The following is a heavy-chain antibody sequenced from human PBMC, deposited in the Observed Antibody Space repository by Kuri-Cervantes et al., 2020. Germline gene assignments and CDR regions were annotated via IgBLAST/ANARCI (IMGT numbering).Heavy chain of an antibody. CDR3: ARAEGYYYDSSGPGPDDY. J-gene: IGHJ4*02. D-gene: IGHD3-22*01. CDR1: GFTLRSYA. V-gene: IGHV3-23*01. Sequence: GGSLRLSCAVSGFTLRSYAMSWVRQAAGKGLEWVSGISGSGGSTYYADSVKGRFTISRDNSKNTLYLQMNSLRAEDTAVYYCARAEGYYYDSSGPGPDDYWGQGTLVTVSS. CDR2: ISGSGGST.